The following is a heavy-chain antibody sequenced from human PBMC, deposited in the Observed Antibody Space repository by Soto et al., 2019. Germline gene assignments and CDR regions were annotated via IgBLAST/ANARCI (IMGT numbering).Heavy chain of an antibody. CDR3: AKIPITIFGVVIIPYYYYMDV. V-gene: IGHV3-23*01. D-gene: IGHD3-3*01. J-gene: IGHJ6*03. Sequence: EVQLLESGGGLVQPGGSLRLSCAASGFTFSSYAMSWVRQAPGKGLEWVSAISGSGGSTYYADSVKGRFTISRDNSKNTLYLQMNSLRAEDTAVYYCAKIPITIFGVVIIPYYYYMDVWGKGTTVNVSS. CDR1: GFTFSSYA. CDR2: ISGSGGST.